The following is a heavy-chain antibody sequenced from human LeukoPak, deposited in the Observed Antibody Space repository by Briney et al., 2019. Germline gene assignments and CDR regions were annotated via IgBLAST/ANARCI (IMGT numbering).Heavy chain of an antibody. Sequence: PSETLSLTCAVSGGSISSSTYSWSWLRQPPGKGLEWIGYIYYSGTTYYNPSLKSRVTISVDTSKNQFSLKLSSVTAADTAVYYCARDGTYYYAFDIWGQGTMVTVSS. D-gene: IGHD3-10*01. CDR2: IYYSGTT. CDR1: GGSISSSTYS. V-gene: IGHV4-30-4*07. CDR3: ARDGTYYYAFDI. J-gene: IGHJ3*02.